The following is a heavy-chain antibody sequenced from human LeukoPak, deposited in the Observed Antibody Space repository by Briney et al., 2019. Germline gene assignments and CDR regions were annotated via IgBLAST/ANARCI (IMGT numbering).Heavy chain of an antibody. Sequence: GGSLRLSCAASGSTFSSYEMNWVRQAPGKGLEWVSYISGSGSTIHYADSVKGRFTISRDNAKNSLYLQMNSLRAEDTAVYYCARPRYYYDSSGNPSDIWGQGTMVTVSS. CDR1: GSTFSSYE. CDR2: ISGSGSTI. J-gene: IGHJ3*02. V-gene: IGHV3-48*03. CDR3: ARPRYYYDSSGNPSDI. D-gene: IGHD3-22*01.